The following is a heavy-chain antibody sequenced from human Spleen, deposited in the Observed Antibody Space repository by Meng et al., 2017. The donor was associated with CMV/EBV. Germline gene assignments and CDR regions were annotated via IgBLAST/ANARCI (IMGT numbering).Heavy chain of an antibody. CDR2: IYYSGST. CDR1: GGSISSYY. V-gene: IGHV4-59*12. J-gene: IGHJ4*02. CDR3: ARVVRLHYYLDF. Sequence: SETLSLTCTVSGGSISSYYWSWVRQPPGKGLEWIGYIYYSGSTNYNPSLKSRVTISVDTSKNQFSLKLWSVTVSDTAVYYCARVVRLHYYLDFWGQGTLVTVSS. D-gene: IGHD1-26*01.